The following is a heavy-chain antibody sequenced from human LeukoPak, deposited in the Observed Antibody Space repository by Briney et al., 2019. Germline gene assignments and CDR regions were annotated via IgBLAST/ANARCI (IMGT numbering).Heavy chain of an antibody. Sequence: ASVKVSCKASGYTFTGYYMHWVRQAPGQGLEWMGWINPNSGGTNYAQKFQGRVTMTRDTSISTAYMELSRLRSDDTAVYHCARDRWFGELFAAPAGTWGQGTLVTVSS. CDR2: INPNSGGT. V-gene: IGHV1-2*02. CDR1: GYTFTGYY. J-gene: IGHJ5*02. CDR3: ARDRWFGELFAAPAGT. D-gene: IGHD3-10*01.